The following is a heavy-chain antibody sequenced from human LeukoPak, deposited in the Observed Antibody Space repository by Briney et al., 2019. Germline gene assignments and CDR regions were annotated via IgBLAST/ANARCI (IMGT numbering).Heavy chain of an antibody. Sequence: SETLSLTCTVSGGSISSGSYYWSWIRQPAGKGLEWIGRIYTSGRTNYNTSLKSRVSISVDTSRNQSSLKLSSVTAADTAVYYCASLYYYDSSGYYYGAFDIWGQGTMVTVSS. J-gene: IGHJ3*02. V-gene: IGHV4-61*02. CDR3: ASLYYYDSSGYYYGAFDI. CDR2: IYTSGRT. D-gene: IGHD3-22*01. CDR1: GGSISSGSYY.